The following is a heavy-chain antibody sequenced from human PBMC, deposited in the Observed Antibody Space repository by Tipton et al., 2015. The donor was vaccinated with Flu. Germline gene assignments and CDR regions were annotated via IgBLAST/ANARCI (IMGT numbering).Heavy chain of an antibody. Sequence: TLSLTCTVSGGSIRSGFYFWSWIRQHPGQGLEWIGYIYSSGSPTYNPSLKSRVSISLDTSKNQLSLQLSSVTAADTAVYYCAGAPPNYEVWGGTDAFDTWGQVTMVTVSS. CDR3: AGAPPNYEVWGGTDAFDT. D-gene: IGHD3-16*01. CDR1: GGSIRSGFYF. V-gene: IGHV4-31*03. J-gene: IGHJ3*02. CDR2: IYSSGSP.